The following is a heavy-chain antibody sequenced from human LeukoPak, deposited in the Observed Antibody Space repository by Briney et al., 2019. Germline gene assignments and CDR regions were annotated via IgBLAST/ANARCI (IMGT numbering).Heavy chain of an antibody. V-gene: IGHV4-59*01. CDR2: VHYSGST. J-gene: IGHJ6*02. Sequence: SETLSLTCTVSGGSISDYYWNWIRQPPGNGLECIGNVHYSGSTNYNPSLKTRLTISVDTSKNQFSLKLTSVTASDTPVYFCARYDFWTGSSTVGAMDVWGQGTTVTVSS. D-gene: IGHD3-3*01. CDR3: ARYDFWTGSSTVGAMDV. CDR1: GGSISDYY.